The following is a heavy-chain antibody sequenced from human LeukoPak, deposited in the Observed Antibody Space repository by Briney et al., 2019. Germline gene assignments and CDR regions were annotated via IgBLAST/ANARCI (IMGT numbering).Heavy chain of an antibody. Sequence: SETLSLTCTVSGGSICSYYWSWIRDRPREGLEWIGYIYYSGSTNYNPSFKSRVTISVDTSKNQFSLKLSSVTAADTAVYYCARLPRHYYYYYMDVWGKGTTVTVSS. CDR1: GGSICSYY. J-gene: IGHJ6*03. CDR3: ARLPRHYYYYYMDV. V-gene: IGHV4-59*08. CDR2: IYYSGST.